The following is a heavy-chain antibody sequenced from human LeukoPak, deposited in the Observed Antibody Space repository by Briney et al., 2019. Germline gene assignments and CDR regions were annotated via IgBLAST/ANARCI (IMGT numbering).Heavy chain of an antibody. V-gene: IGHV1-8*01. D-gene: IGHD6-13*01. J-gene: IGHJ6*03. Sequence: GASVKVSCKASGYTFTSYDINWVRQATGQGLEWMGGMSPNSGNTGYAQKFQGRVTMTRNTSISTAYMELSSLRSEDTAVYYCASYSSSPTGYYYYMDVWGKGTTVTVSS. CDR2: MSPNSGNT. CDR3: ASYSSSPTGYYYYMDV. CDR1: GYTFTSYD.